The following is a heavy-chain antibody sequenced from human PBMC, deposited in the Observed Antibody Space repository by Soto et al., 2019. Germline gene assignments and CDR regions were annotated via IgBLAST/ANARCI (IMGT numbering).Heavy chain of an antibody. Sequence: QLQLQESGPGLVKPSETLSLTCTVSGGSISSSSYYWGWIRQPPRKGLEWIGSIYYSGSTYHNSSLKSRVTISVDTSKNQFSLKLSSVTAADTAVYYCATHQSWYEDSWGQGTLVTVSS. CDR1: GGSISSSSYY. D-gene: IGHD6-13*01. CDR2: IYYSGST. J-gene: IGHJ1*01. CDR3: ATHQSWYEDS. V-gene: IGHV4-39*01.